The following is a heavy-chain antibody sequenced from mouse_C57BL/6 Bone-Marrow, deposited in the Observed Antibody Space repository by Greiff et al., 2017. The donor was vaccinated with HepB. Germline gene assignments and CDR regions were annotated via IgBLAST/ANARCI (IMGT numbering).Heavy chain of an antibody. CDR2: IYPGSGST. CDR3: ARRDYYGSSLSY. D-gene: IGHD1-1*01. J-gene: IGHJ3*01. V-gene: IGHV1-55*01. CDR1: GYTFTSYW. Sequence: QVQLQQPGAELVKPGASVKMSCKASGYTFTSYWITWVKQRPGQGLEWIGDIYPGSGSTNYNEKFKSKATLTVDASSSTAYMQLSSLTSEDSAVYYCARRDYYGSSLSYWGQGTLVTVSA.